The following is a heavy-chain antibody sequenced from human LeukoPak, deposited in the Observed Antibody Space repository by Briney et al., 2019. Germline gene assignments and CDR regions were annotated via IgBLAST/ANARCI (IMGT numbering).Heavy chain of an antibody. CDR3: ARRGRRGYSGYDLLDC. J-gene: IGHJ4*02. CDR1: GYIFTSYW. Sequence: GESLKISCKGSGYIFTSYWIGWVRQMPGKGLEWMGIIYPGDSDTRYSTSFHGQVTISADNTISTAYLQWSRLNASDTAMYYCARRGRRGYSGYDLLDCWGQGTLVTASS. CDR2: IYPGDSDT. V-gene: IGHV5-51*01. D-gene: IGHD5-12*01.